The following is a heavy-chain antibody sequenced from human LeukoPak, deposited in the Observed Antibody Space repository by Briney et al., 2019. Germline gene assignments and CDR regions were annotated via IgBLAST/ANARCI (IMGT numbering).Heavy chain of an antibody. CDR2: ISYDGSNK. CDR3: AKDRAYSYLPAYYYYYGMDV. J-gene: IGHJ6*02. Sequence: GGSLRLSCAASGFTFSSYGMHWVRQAPGKGLEWVAVISYDGSNKHYADSVKGRFTISRDNSKNTLYLQMNRLRAEDTAVYYCAKDRAYSYLPAYYYYYGMDVWGQGTTVTVSS. CDR1: GFTFSSYG. V-gene: IGHV3-30*18. D-gene: IGHD5-18*01.